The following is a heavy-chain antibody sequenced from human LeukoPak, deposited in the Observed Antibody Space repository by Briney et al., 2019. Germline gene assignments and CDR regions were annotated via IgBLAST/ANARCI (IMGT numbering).Heavy chain of an antibody. V-gene: IGHV1-8*01. D-gene: IGHD3-10*01. CDR2: MNPNSGNT. CDR3: ARGRQANEVWFGELFPYYYYYYMDV. Sequence: ASVKVSCKASGYTFTSYDINWVRQATGQGLEWMGWMNPNSGNTGYAQKFQGRVTMTRNTSISTAYMELSSLRSEDTAVYYCARGRQANEVWFGELFPYYYYYYMDVWGKGTTVTISS. J-gene: IGHJ6*03. CDR1: GYTFTSYD.